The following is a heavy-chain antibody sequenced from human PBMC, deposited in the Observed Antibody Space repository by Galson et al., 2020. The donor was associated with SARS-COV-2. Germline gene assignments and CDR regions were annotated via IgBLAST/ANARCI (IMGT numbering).Heavy chain of an antibody. CDR2: ISSSGSTI. CDR3: ASGGHGYYYYYGMDV. J-gene: IGHJ6*02. V-gene: IGHV3-48*03. D-gene: IGHD3-16*01. CDR1: GLTFSSYE. Sequence: GGSLRLSCAASGLTFSSYEMNWVRQAPGKGLEWVSYISSSGSTIYYADSVKGRFTISRDNAKNSLYLQMNSLRAEDTAVYYCASGGHGYYYYYGMDVWGQGTTVTVSS.